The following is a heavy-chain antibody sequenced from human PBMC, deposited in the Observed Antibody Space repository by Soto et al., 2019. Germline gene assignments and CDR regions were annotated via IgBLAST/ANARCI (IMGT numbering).Heavy chain of an antibody. J-gene: IGHJ6*02. D-gene: IGHD3-3*02. CDR2: INHSGGT. Sequence: PSETLSLTCAVYGGSFSGYYWTWIRQAPGKELEWIGEINHSGGTNYNSSLKSRVTISVDTSKNQFSLILYSVTAADTAVYYCARDGQYYHFWSGYYPVSYYYYGMDVWGQGTTVTVSS. CDR1: GGSFSGYY. V-gene: IGHV4-34*01. CDR3: ARDGQYYHFWSGYYPVSYYYYGMDV.